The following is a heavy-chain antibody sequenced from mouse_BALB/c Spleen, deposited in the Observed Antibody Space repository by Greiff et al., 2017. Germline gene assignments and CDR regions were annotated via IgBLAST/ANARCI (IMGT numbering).Heavy chain of an antibody. V-gene: IGHV14-3*02. CDR1: GFNIKDTY. J-gene: IGHJ4*01. CDR2: IDPANGNT. CDR3: APFMTPVEGGAMDY. D-gene: IGHD1-1*01. Sequence: VTLKVSGAELVKPGASVKLSCTASGFNIKDTYMHWVKQRPEQGLEWIGRIDPANGNTKYDPKFQGKATITADTSSNTAYLQLSSLTSEDTAVYYCAPFMTPVEGGAMDYWGQGTSVTVSS.